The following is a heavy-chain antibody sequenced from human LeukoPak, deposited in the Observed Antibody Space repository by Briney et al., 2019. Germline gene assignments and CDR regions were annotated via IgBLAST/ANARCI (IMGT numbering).Heavy chain of an antibody. CDR1: GFTFSSYG. D-gene: IGHD6-19*01. CDR3: ARDLGIAVADD. J-gene: IGHJ4*02. Sequence: GGSLRLSCAASGFTFSSYGMHWVRQVPGKGLEWVAVIWYDGSKKLYADSVKGRFTISRDISKNTLYLEMNSLRAEDTAVYHCARDLGIAVADDWGQGTLVTVSS. V-gene: IGHV3-33*01. CDR2: IWYDGSKK.